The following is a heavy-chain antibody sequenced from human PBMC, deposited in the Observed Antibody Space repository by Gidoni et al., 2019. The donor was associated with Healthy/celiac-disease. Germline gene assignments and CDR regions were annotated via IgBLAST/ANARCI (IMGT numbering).Heavy chain of an antibody. Sequence: EVQLVESGGVVVQPGGSLRLSCAASGFTFDDYTMHWVRQAPGKGLEWVSLISWDGGSTYYADSVKGRFTISRDNSKNSLYLQMNSLRTEDTALYYCAKVIRGDGGSCFDYWGQGTLVTVSS. CDR2: ISWDGGST. J-gene: IGHJ4*02. CDR1: GFTFDDYT. V-gene: IGHV3-43*01. CDR3: AKVIRGDGGSCFDY. D-gene: IGHD1-26*01.